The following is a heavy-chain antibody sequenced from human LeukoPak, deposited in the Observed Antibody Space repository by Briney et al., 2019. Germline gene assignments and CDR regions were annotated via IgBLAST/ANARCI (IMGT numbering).Heavy chain of an antibody. Sequence: GGSLRLSCAASGFTFSSYSMNWVRQAPGKGLEWVSSISSSSSYIYYADSVKGRFTISRDNAKNSLYLQMNSLRAEDTAVYYCARYCSGGSCYGDDAFDIWGQGTMVTVSS. V-gene: IGHV3-21*01. CDR2: ISSSSSYI. CDR1: GFTFSSYS. CDR3: ARYCSGGSCYGDDAFDI. D-gene: IGHD2-15*01. J-gene: IGHJ3*02.